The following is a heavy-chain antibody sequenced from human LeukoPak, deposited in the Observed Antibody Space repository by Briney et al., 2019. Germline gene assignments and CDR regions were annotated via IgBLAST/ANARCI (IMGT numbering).Heavy chain of an antibody. CDR2: IIPIFGTA. Sequence: GASVKVSCKASGGTFSSYAISWVRQAPGRGLEWMGGIIPIFGTANYAQKFQGRVTITTDESTSTAYMELSSLRSEDTAVYYCARWKCSSTSCYRGYYYMDVWGKGTTVTVSS. CDR1: GGTFSSYA. J-gene: IGHJ6*03. V-gene: IGHV1-69*05. D-gene: IGHD2-2*01. CDR3: ARWKCSSTSCYRGYYYMDV.